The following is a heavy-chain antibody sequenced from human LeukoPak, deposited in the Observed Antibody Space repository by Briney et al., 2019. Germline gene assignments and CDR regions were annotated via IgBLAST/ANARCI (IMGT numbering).Heavy chain of an antibody. V-gene: IGHV3-30*01. Sequence: PXXXXEWLALISYDGTKTYYAESVKGRFTVSRDNSKNTLFLQMNSLSAEDTAIYYCEREWFGESNWGQGARVTVSS. CDR3: EREWFGESN. CDR2: ISYDGTKT. D-gene: IGHD3-10*01. J-gene: IGHJ4*02.